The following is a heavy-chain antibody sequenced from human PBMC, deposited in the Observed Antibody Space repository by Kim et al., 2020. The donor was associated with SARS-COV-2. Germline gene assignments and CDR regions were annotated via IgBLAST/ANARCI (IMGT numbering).Heavy chain of an antibody. CDR3: AKDPSRGAVAGTEFDY. Sequence: GGSLRLSCAASGFTFSSYAMSWVRQAPGKGLEWVSAISGSGGSTYYADSVKGRFTISRDNSKNTLYLQMNSLRAEDTAVYYCAKDPSRGAVAGTEFDYWGQGTLVTVSS. J-gene: IGHJ4*02. CDR1: GFTFSSYA. CDR2: ISGSGGST. V-gene: IGHV3-23*01. D-gene: IGHD6-19*01.